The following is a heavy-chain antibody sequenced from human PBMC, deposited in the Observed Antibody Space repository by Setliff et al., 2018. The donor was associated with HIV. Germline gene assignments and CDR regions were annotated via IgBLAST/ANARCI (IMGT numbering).Heavy chain of an antibody. CDR2: ISAYNGNT. J-gene: IGHJ3*02. Sequence: ASVKVSCKASGYTFPTYGISWVRQAPGQGLEWMGWISAYNGNTNYAQKLQGRVTVTTDTSTSTAYMELRSLRSDDTAVYYCARDRGVYCTSSSCYSPVDAFDIWGQGTMVTVSS. D-gene: IGHD2-2*01. CDR3: ARDRGVYCTSSSCYSPVDAFDI. V-gene: IGHV1-18*01. CDR1: GYTFPTYG.